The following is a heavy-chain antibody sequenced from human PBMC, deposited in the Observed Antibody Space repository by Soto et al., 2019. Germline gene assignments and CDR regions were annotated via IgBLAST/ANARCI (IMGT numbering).Heavy chain of an antibody. Sequence: QVHLVQSGVEVKTPGASVKVSCQASGYTFFTYDISWVRQAPGQGLEWMGWISTYSGDTKYAQKFHGRVTTTTVTSTTTAYLELRSLRSDDTAVYYCARHHGPTTSEKWFDPWGQGTLVTVSS. J-gene: IGHJ5*02. CDR2: ISTYSGDT. V-gene: IGHV1-18*01. CDR1: GYTFFTYD. CDR3: ARHHGPTTSEKWFDP. D-gene: IGHD5-12*01.